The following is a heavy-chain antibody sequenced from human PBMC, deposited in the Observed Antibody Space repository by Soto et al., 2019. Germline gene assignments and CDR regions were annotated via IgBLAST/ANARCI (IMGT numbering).Heavy chain of an antibody. CDR3: ARGPRSGGSQSLPHAPRMDV. D-gene: IGHD2-15*01. CDR2: IIPIFGTA. CDR1: GGTFSSYA. Sequence: QVQLVQSGAEVQKPGSSVKVSCKASGGTFSSYAISWVRQAPGQGLEWMGGIIPIFGTANYAQKFQGRVTITADESRSTAYMELSSLRTEDTAVYYCARGPRSGGSQSLPHAPRMDVWGQGTTVTVSS. V-gene: IGHV1-69*01. J-gene: IGHJ6*02.